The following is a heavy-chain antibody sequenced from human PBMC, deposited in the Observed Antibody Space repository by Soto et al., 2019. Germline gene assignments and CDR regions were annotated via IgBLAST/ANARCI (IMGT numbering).Heavy chain of an antibody. Sequence: GSLRLSCAASGFTFSSYGMHWVRQAPGKGLEWVAVIWYDGSNKYYADSVKGRFTISRDNSKNTLYLQMNSLRAEDTAVYYCARAAGDSSGYYYLNYWGQGTLVTVSS. J-gene: IGHJ4*02. D-gene: IGHD3-22*01. CDR2: IWYDGSNK. CDR1: GFTFSSYG. V-gene: IGHV3-33*01. CDR3: ARAAGDSSGYYYLNY.